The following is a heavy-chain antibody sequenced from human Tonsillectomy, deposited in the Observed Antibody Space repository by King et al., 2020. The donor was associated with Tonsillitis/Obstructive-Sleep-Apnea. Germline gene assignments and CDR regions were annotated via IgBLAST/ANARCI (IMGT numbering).Heavy chain of an antibody. J-gene: IGHJ4*02. V-gene: IGHV1-8*01. CDR3: ARGPTNRGATDY. D-gene: IGHD1-14*01. CDR1: GYTFTSYD. CDR2: MNPDSGNT. Sequence: VQLVESGAEVKKPGASVKVSCKASGYTFTSYDINWVRQATGQGLEWMGWMNPDSGNTGYAQKFQGRVTMTRNTSISTAYMELSSLRSEDTAVYYCARGPTNRGATDYWGQGTLVTVSS.